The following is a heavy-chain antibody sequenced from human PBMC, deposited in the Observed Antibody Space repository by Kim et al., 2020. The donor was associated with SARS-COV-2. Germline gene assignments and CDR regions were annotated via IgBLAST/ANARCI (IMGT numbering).Heavy chain of an antibody. CDR3: AREGTYSSSWYFDY. V-gene: IGHV4-34*01. Sequence: SETLSLTCAVYGVSFSGYYWSWIRQPPGKGLEWIGEINHSGSTKYTPSLKSRVTISVDTSKNQFSLKLSSVTAADTAVYYCAREGTYSSSWYFDYWGQGTLVTVSS. CDR1: GVSFSGYY. D-gene: IGHD6-13*01. CDR2: INHSGST. J-gene: IGHJ4*02.